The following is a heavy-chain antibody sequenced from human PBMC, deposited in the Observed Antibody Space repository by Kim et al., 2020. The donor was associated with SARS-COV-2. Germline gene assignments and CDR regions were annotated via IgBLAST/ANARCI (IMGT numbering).Heavy chain of an antibody. CDR2: IYPADSDT. J-gene: IGHJ3*02. CDR3: ARLGDVVDAVDM. D-gene: IGHD2-21*01. Sequence: GESLKISCQDSGDTFTIYWIAWVRQMPGKGLEYMGMIYPADSDTRYSPSFQGQVTISADKSISTAYVQWSSLKASDTAMYYCARLGDVVDAVDMWGQGTLVTVSS. CDR1: GDTFTIYW. V-gene: IGHV5-51*01.